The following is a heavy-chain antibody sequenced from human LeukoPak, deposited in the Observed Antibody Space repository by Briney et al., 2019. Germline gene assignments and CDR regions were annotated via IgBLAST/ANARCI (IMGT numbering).Heavy chain of an antibody. D-gene: IGHD3-3*02. CDR1: GFTFSDSA. CDR3: ARDIEFST. Sequence: GGSLRLSCAASGFTFSDSAMDWDRQAPGKGLEWLSLINFSGGNTYYADSMKGRFTISRDNSKDTLYLQMNSLRAEDTAIYYCARDIEFSTWGLGTMVTVSS. J-gene: IGHJ3*01. V-gene: IGHV3-23*01. CDR2: INFSGGNT.